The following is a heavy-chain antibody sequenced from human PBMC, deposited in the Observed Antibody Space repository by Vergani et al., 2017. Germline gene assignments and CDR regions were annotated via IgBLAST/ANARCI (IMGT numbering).Heavy chain of an antibody. CDR3: ARGRGRYNWFDP. CDR1: GYTFTSYD. Sequence: QVQLVQSGAEVKKPGASVKVSCKASGYTFTSYDINWVRQATGQGLEWMGGMNPNRGNTGYAQKFQGRVTMTRNTARSTAYMELSSLRSEDTAVYYCARGRGRYNWFDPWGQGTLVTVSS. D-gene: IGHD3/OR15-3a*01. J-gene: IGHJ5*02. CDR2: MNPNRGNT. V-gene: IGHV1-8*01.